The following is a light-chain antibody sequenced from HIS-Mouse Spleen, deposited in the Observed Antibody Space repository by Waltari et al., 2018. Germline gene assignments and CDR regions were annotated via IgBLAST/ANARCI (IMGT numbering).Light chain of an antibody. CDR1: SSDVGGYNY. J-gene: IGLJ3*02. CDR3: CSYAGSYTWV. V-gene: IGLV2-11*01. CDR2: DVS. Sequence: QSALTQPRSVSGSPGQSVTISCTGTSSDVGGYNYVSWYQQHPDKAPKLMIYDVSKRPSGVPDRFSGSKSGNTASLTISGLQAEDEADYYCCSYAGSYTWVFGGGTK.